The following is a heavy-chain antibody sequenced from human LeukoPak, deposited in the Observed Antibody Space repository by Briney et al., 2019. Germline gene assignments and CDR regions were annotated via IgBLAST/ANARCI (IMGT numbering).Heavy chain of an antibody. Sequence: GGSLRLSCAASGFTFSSYAMSWVRQAPGKGREWVAAISGIGGSTYYADSVKGRFTISRDNSKNTLYLQMNSLRAEDTAVYYCAREGAAGYSYYYYYHMDVWVKGATVTVSS. J-gene: IGHJ6*04. CDR2: ISGIGGST. CDR3: AREGAAGYSYYYYYHMDV. CDR1: GFTFSSYA. V-gene: IGHV3-23*01. D-gene: IGHD6-13*01.